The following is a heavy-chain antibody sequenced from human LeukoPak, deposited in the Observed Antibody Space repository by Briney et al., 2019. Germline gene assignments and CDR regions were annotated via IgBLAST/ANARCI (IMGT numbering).Heavy chain of an antibody. CDR3: AAIVVVPAANAFDI. D-gene: IGHD2-2*01. Sequence: SETLSLTCTVSGGSISSSSYYWGWIRQPPGKGLEWIGSIYYSGSTYYNPSLKSRVTISVDTSKNQFSLKLSSVTAADTAVYYCAAIVVVPAANAFDIWGQGTMVAVSS. CDR2: IYYSGST. J-gene: IGHJ3*02. V-gene: IGHV4-39*01. CDR1: GGSISSSSYY.